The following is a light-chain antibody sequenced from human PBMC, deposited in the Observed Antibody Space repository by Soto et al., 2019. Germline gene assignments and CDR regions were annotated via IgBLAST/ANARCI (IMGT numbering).Light chain of an antibody. CDR2: GAS. CDR3: QQYGSSPRT. V-gene: IGKV3-20*01. Sequence: EIVLTHFPGTLSLSPGERATLSCRASQSVSNNYLAWYQQKPGQAPRLVIFGASNRATGIPDRFSASGSGTEFTLTISRLEPEDVAVYYCQQYGSSPRTFGQGTRLEIK. CDR1: QSVSNNY. J-gene: IGKJ5*01.